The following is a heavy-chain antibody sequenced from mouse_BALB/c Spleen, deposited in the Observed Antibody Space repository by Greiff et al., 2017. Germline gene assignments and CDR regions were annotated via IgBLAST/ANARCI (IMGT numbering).Heavy chain of an antibody. Sequence: EVKVVESGGGLVQPGGSLRLSCATSGFTFSAFYMEWVRQPPGKRLEWIAASRNKANDYTTEYSSSVKGQFIVSRDTTKSILYLQMNALRAEDTAIYDCARDAGDYGAMDYWGQGTSVTVSA. CDR1: GFTFSAFY. CDR2: SRNKANDYTT. V-gene: IGHV7-1*02. J-gene: IGHJ4*01. CDR3: ARDAGDYGAMDY.